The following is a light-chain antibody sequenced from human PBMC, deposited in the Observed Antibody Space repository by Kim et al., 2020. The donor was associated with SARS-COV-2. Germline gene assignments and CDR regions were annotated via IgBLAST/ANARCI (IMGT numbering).Light chain of an antibody. CDR1: QSKRRA. J-gene: IGKJ1*01. V-gene: IGKV3-15*01. CDR2: SST. CDR3: KQFHDWPTT. Sequence: GERETLGGRERQSKRRAVAWSQKKPGKATRLLIDSSTTRDTGVPARCSGSGSGTEVTRTISSMQSEEMAGDYSKQFHDWPTTFGQGTKVDIK.